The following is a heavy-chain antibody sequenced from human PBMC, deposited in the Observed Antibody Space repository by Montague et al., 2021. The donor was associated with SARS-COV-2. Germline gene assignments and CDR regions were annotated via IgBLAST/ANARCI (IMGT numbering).Heavy chain of an antibody. CDR3: ARSQDCSTTSCHFDY. Sequence: SETLSLTCTVSGYSTSSGYYWGWIRQPPGKGLEWIGSIYHSGSTYYNPSLKSRVTISVDMSKNQFSLKLSSVTAADTAVYYCARSQDCSTTSCHFDYWGQGTLVTVSS. CDR2: IYHSGST. J-gene: IGHJ4*02. V-gene: IGHV4-38-2*02. CDR1: GYSTSSGYY. D-gene: IGHD2-2*01.